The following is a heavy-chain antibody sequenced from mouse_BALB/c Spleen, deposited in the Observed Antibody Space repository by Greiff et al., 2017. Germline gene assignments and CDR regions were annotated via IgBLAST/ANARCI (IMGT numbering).Heavy chain of an antibody. J-gene: IGHJ3*01. CDR3: ARRGATFAY. Sequence: VKLMESGAELMKPGASVKISCKATGYTFSSYWIEWVKQRPGHGLEWIGEILPGSGSTNYNEKFKGKATFTADTSSNTAYMQLSSLTSEDSAVYYCARRGATFAYWGQGTLVTVSA. CDR2: ILPGSGST. V-gene: IGHV1-9*01. CDR1: GYTFSSYW. D-gene: IGHD3-1*01.